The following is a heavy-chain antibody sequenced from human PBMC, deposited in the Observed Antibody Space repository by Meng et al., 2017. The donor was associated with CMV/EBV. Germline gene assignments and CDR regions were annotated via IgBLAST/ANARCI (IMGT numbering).Heavy chain of an antibody. CDR2: IIPIFGTA. CDR1: GATFSSYA. CDR3: ARHPAEMVAASYFQH. V-gene: IGHV1-69*05. D-gene: IGHD2-15*01. Sequence: GATFSSYAISWVRQAPGQGLEWMGGIIPIFGTANYAQKFQGRVTITTDESTSTAYMELSSLRSEDTAVYYCARHPAEMVAASYFQHWGQGTLVTVSS. J-gene: IGHJ1*01.